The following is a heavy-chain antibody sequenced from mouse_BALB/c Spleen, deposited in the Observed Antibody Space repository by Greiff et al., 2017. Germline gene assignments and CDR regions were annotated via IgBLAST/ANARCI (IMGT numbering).Heavy chain of an antibody. D-gene: IGHD1-2*01. CDR2: ISSGGST. Sequence: EVKLVESGGGLVKPGGSLKLSCAASGFTFSSYAMSWVRQTPEKRLEWVASISSGGSTYYPDSVKGRFTISRDNARNILYLQMSSLRSEDTAMYYCAITTALYYYAMDYWGQGTSVTVSS. V-gene: IGHV5-6-5*01. J-gene: IGHJ4*01. CDR3: AITTALYYYAMDY. CDR1: GFTFSSYA.